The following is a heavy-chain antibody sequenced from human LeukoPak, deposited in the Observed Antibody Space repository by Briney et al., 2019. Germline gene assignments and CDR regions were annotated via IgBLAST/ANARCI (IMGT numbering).Heavy chain of an antibody. CDR1: GFTFSSYA. Sequence: GGSLRLSCAASGFTFSSYAMSWVRQAPGKGLEWVSAISGSGGSTYYADSVKGRFTISRDNSKNTLYLQMNSLRVEDTAVYYCAKDLSSIAARPDYDYWGQGTLVTVSS. D-gene: IGHD6-6*01. V-gene: IGHV3-23*01. J-gene: IGHJ4*02. CDR2: ISGSGGST. CDR3: AKDLSSIAARPDYDY.